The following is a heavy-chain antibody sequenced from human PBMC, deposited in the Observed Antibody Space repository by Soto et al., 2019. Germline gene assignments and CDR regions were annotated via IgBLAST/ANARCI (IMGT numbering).Heavy chain of an antibody. J-gene: IGHJ4*02. CDR3: ARLQGYCSGGTCYDFAH. CDR1: GFTFSDYG. V-gene: IGHV3-33*01. CDR2: IWYDGSHE. D-gene: IGHD2-15*01. Sequence: GGSLRLSCAASGFTFSDYGLHWVRQAPGKGLEWVAVIWYDGSHEFYADSVKGRFTISRDNAKKAVYLQMNSLRAEDTAIYYCARLQGYCSGGTCYDFAHWGQGTLVTVSS.